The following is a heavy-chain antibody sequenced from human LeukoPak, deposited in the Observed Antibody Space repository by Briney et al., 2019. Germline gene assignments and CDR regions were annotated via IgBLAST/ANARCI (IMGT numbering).Heavy chain of an antibody. V-gene: IGHV4-38-2*02. CDR2: IYHSGST. CDR3: ARQLGYDFWSGYYAPFDY. CDR1: GYSISSGYY. J-gene: IGHJ4*02. Sequence: PSETLSLTCTVSGYSISSGYYWGWIRQPPGKGLEWIGSIYHSGSTYYNPSLKSRVTISVDTSKNQFSLKLSSVTAADTAVYYCARQLGYDFWSGYYAPFDYWGQGTLVTVSS. D-gene: IGHD3-3*01.